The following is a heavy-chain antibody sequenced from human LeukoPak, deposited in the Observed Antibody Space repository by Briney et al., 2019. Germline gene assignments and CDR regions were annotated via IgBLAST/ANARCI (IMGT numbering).Heavy chain of an antibody. D-gene: IGHD2-2*01. V-gene: IGHV3-66*01. CDR1: GFTFSSNY. J-gene: IGHJ4*02. Sequence: GGSPRLSCAASGFTFSSNYMSWVRQAPGKGLEWVSGIYSGGTTYYADSVKGRFTISRDNSKNTPYLQMNSLRAEDTAVYYCARVVRVPVACFDYWGQGTLVTVSS. CDR2: IYSGGTT. CDR3: ARVVRVPVACFDY.